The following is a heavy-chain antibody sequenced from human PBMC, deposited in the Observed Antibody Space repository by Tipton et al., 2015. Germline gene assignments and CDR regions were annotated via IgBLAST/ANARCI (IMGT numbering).Heavy chain of an antibody. Sequence: TLSLTCAVSAYSISTDYYWGWIRQPPGKGLEWIGTISHSGSTYYNPSLKSRVTISADTSKNRFSLKLSSVTAADTAVYYCAAITLRWQIRGSFDYWGQGALVTVSS. J-gene: IGHJ4*02. CDR3: AAITLRWQIRGSFDY. CDR1: AYSISTDYY. V-gene: IGHV4-38-2*01. CDR2: ISHSGST. D-gene: IGHD1-14*01.